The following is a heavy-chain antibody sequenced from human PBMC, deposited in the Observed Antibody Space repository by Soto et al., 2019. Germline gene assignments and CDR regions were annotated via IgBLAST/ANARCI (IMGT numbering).Heavy chain of an antibody. D-gene: IGHD1-7*01. Sequence: SETLSLTCAVYGGSFSTYYWNWIRQPPGKGLEWIGEINHSGNTQYNPSLKSRVTMSLDTSKNQFSLKLTSVTAADTAVYSCARGVEVGTTLWDYCGMDVWGQGTTVTVPS. CDR1: GGSFSTYY. V-gene: IGHV4-34*01. CDR2: INHSGNT. J-gene: IGHJ6*02. CDR3: ARGVEVGTTLWDYCGMDV.